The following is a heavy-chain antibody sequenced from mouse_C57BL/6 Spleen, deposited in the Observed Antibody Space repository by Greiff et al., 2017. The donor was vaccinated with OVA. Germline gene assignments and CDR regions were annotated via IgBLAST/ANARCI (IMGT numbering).Heavy chain of an antibody. CDR2: INPNNGGT. J-gene: IGHJ2*01. CDR1: GYTFTDYN. D-gene: IGHD1-1*01. CDR3: ARRGFITTVVGGNFDY. V-gene: IGHV1-18*01. Sequence: SGPELVKPGASVKIPCKASGYTFTDYNMDWVKQSHGKSLEWIGDINPNNGGTIYNQKFKGKATLTVDKSSSTAYMELRSLTSEDTAVYYCARRGFITTVVGGNFDYWGQGTTLTVSS.